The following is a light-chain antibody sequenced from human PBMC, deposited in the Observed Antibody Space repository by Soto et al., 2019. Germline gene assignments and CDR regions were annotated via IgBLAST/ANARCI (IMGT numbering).Light chain of an antibody. CDR2: KAS. Sequence: QSASVGDSVTITCRASQSIRTWLAWYQQKPGTPPKLLIYKASSLESGVPSRFSGNGSGTDFALTINNLQPEDCATYYCQQYNSYWTFGLGTKVDIK. CDR3: QQYNSYWT. CDR1: QSIRTW. V-gene: IGKV1-5*03. J-gene: IGKJ1*01.